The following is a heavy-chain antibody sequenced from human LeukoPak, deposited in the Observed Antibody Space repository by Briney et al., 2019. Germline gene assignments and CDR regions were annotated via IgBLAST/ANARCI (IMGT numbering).Heavy chain of an antibody. CDR2: ISYDGSNK. V-gene: IGHV3-30*18. J-gene: IGHJ4*02. CDR1: GFTFSSYG. Sequence: GRSLRLSRAASGFTFSSYGMHWVRQAPGKGLEWVAVISYDGSNKYYADSVKGRFTISRDNSKNTLYPQMNSLRAEDTAVYYCAKEGAVAHPTPLDYWGQGTLVTVSS. D-gene: IGHD6-19*01. CDR3: AKEGAVAHPTPLDY.